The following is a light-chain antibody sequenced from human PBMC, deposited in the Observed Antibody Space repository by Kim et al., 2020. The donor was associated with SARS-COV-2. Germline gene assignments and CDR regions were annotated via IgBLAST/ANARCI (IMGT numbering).Light chain of an antibody. J-gene: IGKJ2*01. CDR2: DTS. Sequence: TLSFTPRDSATLSGRASQTVRTSFAWYQQYPGQAPRLLIYDTSHSATGIPAQFSGSWSGTDFTLTISSLETADSAVYYCQQRANWLFGQGTKLEI. CDR3: QQRANWL. V-gene: IGKV3-11*01. CDR1: QTVRTS.